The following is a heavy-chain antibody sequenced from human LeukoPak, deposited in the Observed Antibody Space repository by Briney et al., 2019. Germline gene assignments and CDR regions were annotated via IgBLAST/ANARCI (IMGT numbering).Heavy chain of an antibody. CDR3: ARGDTIVVVTGGWFDP. CDR2: IIPILGIA. J-gene: IGHJ5*02. D-gene: IGHD2-21*02. Sequence: SVKVSCKASGGTFSSYAISWVRQAPGQGLEWMGRIIPILGIANYAQKFQGRVTITADKSTSTAYMELSSLRSEDTAVYYCARGDTIVVVTGGWFDPWGQGTLVTVSS. CDR1: GGTFSSYA. V-gene: IGHV1-69*04.